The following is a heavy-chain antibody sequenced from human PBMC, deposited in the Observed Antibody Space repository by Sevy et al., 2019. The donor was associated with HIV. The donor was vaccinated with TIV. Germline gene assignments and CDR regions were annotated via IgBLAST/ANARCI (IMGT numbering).Heavy chain of an antibody. V-gene: IGHV4-39*02. CDR2: MYGTVEPNGNT. CDR1: GGSITTGPYY. D-gene: IGHD1-20*01. Sequence: SETLSLTCSISGGSITTGPYYWAWIRQSPGKGPEWLGSMYGTVEPNGNTFYNPTLKTRIDMSMDKSNNRFALSLRSVIAADTAVYFCAKSLKAWYDFPAFDHWSQGIPVTVSS. CDR3: AKSLKAWYDFPAFDH. J-gene: IGHJ4*02.